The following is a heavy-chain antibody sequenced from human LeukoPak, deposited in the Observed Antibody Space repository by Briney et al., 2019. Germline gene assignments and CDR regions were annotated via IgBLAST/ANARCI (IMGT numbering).Heavy chain of an antibody. CDR2: INHSGSI. CDR1: GGSFSDYY. Sequence: SETLSLTCAVYGGSFSDYYWSWIRQPPGKGLEWIGEINHSGSINYNPSLNSRVTISVDRSKNQFSLKLSSVTAADTAVYYCARGGIAAANWFDPWGQGTLVTVSS. D-gene: IGHD6-13*01. J-gene: IGHJ5*02. V-gene: IGHV4-34*01. CDR3: ARGGIAAANWFDP.